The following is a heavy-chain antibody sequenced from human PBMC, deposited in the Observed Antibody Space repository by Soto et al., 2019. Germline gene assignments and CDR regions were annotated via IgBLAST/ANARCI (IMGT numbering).Heavy chain of an antibody. CDR3: TRDLGAGPRDAFDI. Sequence: GGSLRLSCTASGFTFGDYAMSWVRQAPGKGLEWVGFIRSKAYGGTTEYAASVKGRFTISRDDSKSIAYLQMNSLKTEDPAVYYCTRDLGAGPRDAFDIWGQGTMVTVSS. CDR2: IRSKAYGGTT. CDR1: GFTFGDYA. V-gene: IGHV3-49*04. D-gene: IGHD6-19*01. J-gene: IGHJ3*02.